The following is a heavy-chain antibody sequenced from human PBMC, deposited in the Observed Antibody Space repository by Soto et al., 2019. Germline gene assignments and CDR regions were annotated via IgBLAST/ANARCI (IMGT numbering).Heavy chain of an antibody. V-gene: IGHV4-30-4*01. CDR2: IYYSGST. Sequence: SETLSLTCTVSGGSISSGGYYWSWIRQPPGKGLEWIGYIYYSGSTYYNPSLKSRVTISVDTSKNQFSLKLSSVTAADTAVYYCARVNCGGDCYSFLYYYYGMDAWGQGTTVTVSS. CDR1: GGSISSGGYY. J-gene: IGHJ6*02. CDR3: ARVNCGGDCYSFLYYYYGMDA. D-gene: IGHD2-21*02.